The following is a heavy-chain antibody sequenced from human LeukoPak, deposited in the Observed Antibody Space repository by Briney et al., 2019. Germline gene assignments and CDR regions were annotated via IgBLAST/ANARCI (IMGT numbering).Heavy chain of an antibody. CDR1: GGTFSNYA. J-gene: IGHJ6*02. CDR2: IITNFGTT. V-gene: IGHV1-69*13. D-gene: IGHD3-22*01. CDR3: ARATYYYDSSGYPYQYGMDV. Sequence: ASVKVSCKASGGTFSNYAISWVRQAPGQGLEWMGGIITNFGTTNYAQKFQGRVTITADESTSTVYMELSSLRSEDTAVYYCARATYYYDSSGYPYQYGMDVWGQGTTVTVSS.